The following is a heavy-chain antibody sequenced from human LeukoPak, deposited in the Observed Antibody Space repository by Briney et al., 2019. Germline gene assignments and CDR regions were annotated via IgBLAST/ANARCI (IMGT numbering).Heavy chain of an antibody. CDR1: GGSISSGGYY. J-gene: IGHJ6*02. CDR2: IYYSGST. Sequence: SETLSPTCTVSGGSISSGGYYWSWIRQHPGKGLEWIGYIYYSGSTYYNPSLKSRVTISVDTSKNQFSLKLSSVTAADTAVYYCASHRVTALGYYYGMDVWGQGTTVTVSS. V-gene: IGHV4-31*03. CDR3: ASHRVTALGYYYGMDV. D-gene: IGHD5-18*01.